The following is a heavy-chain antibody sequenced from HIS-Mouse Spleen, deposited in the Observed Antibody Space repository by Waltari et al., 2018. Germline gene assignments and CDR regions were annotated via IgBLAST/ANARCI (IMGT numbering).Heavy chain of an antibody. CDR1: GGSPSSSSYS. V-gene: IGHV4-39*07. CDR3: AREIPYSSSWYDWYFDL. CDR2: IYYSGST. Sequence: QLQLQESGPGLVKPSETLSRTCTVSGGSPSSSSYSWGWIGQPPGKGLEWMGSIYYSGSTYYNPSLKSRVTISVDTSKNQFSLKLSSVTAADTAVYYCAREIPYSSSWYDWYFDLWGRGTLVTVSS. J-gene: IGHJ2*01. D-gene: IGHD6-13*01.